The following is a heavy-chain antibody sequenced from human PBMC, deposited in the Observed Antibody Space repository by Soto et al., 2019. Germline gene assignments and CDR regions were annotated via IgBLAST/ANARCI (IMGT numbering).Heavy chain of an antibody. CDR1: GFTFSSYA. Sequence: GGSLRLSCAASGFTFSSYAMHWVRQAPGKGLEWVAVISYDGSNKYYADSVKGRFTISRDNSKNTLYLQMNSLRAEDTAVYYCARGVERSPYYDFWSAVGPNFDYWGQGTLVTVSS. CDR3: ARGVERSPYYDFWSAVGPNFDY. J-gene: IGHJ4*02. CDR2: ISYDGSNK. V-gene: IGHV3-30-3*01. D-gene: IGHD3-3*01.